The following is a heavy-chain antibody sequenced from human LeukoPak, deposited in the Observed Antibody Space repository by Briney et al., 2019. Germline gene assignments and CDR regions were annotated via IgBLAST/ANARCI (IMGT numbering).Heavy chain of an antibody. V-gene: IGHV4-59*01. Sequence: SETLSLTCTVSGGSISSYYWSWIRQPPGKGLEWIGCIYYSGSTNYNPSLKSRVTISVDTSKNQFSLKLSSVTAADTAVYYCARHPFTYYYDSSGYYNYYYGMDVWGQGTTVTVSS. CDR2: IYYSGST. D-gene: IGHD3-22*01. CDR1: GGSISSYY. J-gene: IGHJ6*02. CDR3: ARHPFTYYYDSSGYYNYYYGMDV.